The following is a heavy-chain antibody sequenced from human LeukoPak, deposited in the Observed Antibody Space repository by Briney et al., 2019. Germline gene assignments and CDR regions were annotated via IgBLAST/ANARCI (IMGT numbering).Heavy chain of an antibody. D-gene: IGHD3-3*01. CDR1: GRSISSYY. CDR3: ARGGVVMSRSHFDP. CDR2: IYYSGST. J-gene: IGHJ5*02. Sequence: SETLSLTCTVSGRSISSYYWSWIRQPPGKGLEWIGYIYYSGSTNYNPSLKSRVTISVDTSRNQFSLKLSSVTAADTAVYYCARGGVVMSRSHFDPWGQGTLVTVSS. V-gene: IGHV4-59*01.